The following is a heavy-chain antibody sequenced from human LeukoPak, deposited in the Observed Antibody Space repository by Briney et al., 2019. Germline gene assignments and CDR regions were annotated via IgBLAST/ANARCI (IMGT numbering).Heavy chain of an antibody. CDR2: IYYSGST. CDR3: ARAAAGHYFHY. V-gene: IGHV4-59*01. J-gene: IGHJ4*02. D-gene: IGHD6-13*01. CDR1: GGSISSYY. Sequence: SETLSLTCTVSGGSISSYYWSWIRQPPGKGLEWIGYIYYSGSTNYNPSLKSRVTISVDTSKNQFSLKLSSVTAADTAVYYCARAAAGHYFHYWGQGTLVTVSS.